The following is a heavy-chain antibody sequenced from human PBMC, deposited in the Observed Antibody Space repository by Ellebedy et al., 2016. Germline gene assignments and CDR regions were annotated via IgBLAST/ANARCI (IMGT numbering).Heavy chain of an antibody. V-gene: IGHV3-53*01. CDR3: ARIPVSGTAFDY. CDR1: GFTVSHNY. D-gene: IGHD6-19*01. J-gene: IGHJ4*02. CDR2: IYSGGST. Sequence: GGSLRLSCAASGFTVSHNYMSWVRQAPGKGLEWVSVIYSGGSTYYAGSVKGRFTMSRDNSKNTVYLQMNSLRADDTAVYYCARIPVSGTAFDYWGQGTLVTVSS.